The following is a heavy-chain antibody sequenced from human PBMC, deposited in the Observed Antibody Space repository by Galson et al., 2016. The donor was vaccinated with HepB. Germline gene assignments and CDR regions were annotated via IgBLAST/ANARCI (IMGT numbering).Heavy chain of an antibody. D-gene: IGHD3-3*01. CDR3: ARDLEWRNYDFWSRTQVGYFDY. CDR2: ISAYNGNT. V-gene: IGHV1-18*01. Sequence: SVKVSCKASGYTFTNYGIIWVRHAPGQGLEWMGRISAYNGNTNYAQKFQGRVTMTTDTSTSTAYLDLRSLGSDDTAVYYCARDLEWRNYDFWSRTQVGYFDYWGQGTLVTVSS. CDR1: GYTFTNYG. J-gene: IGHJ4*02.